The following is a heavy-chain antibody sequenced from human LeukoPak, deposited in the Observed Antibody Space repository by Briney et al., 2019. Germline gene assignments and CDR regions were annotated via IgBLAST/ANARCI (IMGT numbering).Heavy chain of an antibody. CDR1: GFTFSNYY. Sequence: PGGSLRLSCAASGFTFSNYYMSWIRQAPGKGLEWLSYISSSAATIYYADSVKGRFTISRDSAKNSLYLQINSLRAEDTAVYYCARYYGSGNFDYWGQGTLVTVSS. V-gene: IGHV3-11*01. J-gene: IGHJ4*02. D-gene: IGHD3-10*01. CDR3: ARYYGSGNFDY. CDR2: ISSSAATI.